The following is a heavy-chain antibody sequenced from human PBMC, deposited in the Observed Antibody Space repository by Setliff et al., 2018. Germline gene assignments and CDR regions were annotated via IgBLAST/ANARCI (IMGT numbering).Heavy chain of an antibody. CDR1: GYTFAGYY. CDR2: INPISGGA. CDR3: LRLVRYCSRTACQRTSGDEV. Sequence: ASVKVSCKASGYTFAGYYMHWVRQTPGQGLEWMGWINPISGGANYAQKFQGRVTMTRDTSISTGYMELNSLRSDDTAIYFCLRLVRYCSRTACQRTSGDEVWGQGTLVTVSS. J-gene: IGHJ4*01. V-gene: IGHV1-2*02. D-gene: IGHD2-8*01.